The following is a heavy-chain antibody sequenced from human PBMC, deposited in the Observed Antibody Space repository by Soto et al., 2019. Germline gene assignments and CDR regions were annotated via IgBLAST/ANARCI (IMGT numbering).Heavy chain of an antibody. V-gene: IGHV3-30-3*01. J-gene: IGHJ4*02. CDR3: ARTTAVAGTPEFDY. CDR2: ISYDGSSK. Sequence: QLQLVESGGGVVQPGGSLRLSCVASGFSFSSFSLRWVRQAPGKGLEWLALISYDGSSKYNADSVKGRFTISRENSNNTLYLQLSSLRPEDTAVYYCARTTAVAGTPEFDYWGQGALVTVSS. CDR1: GFSFSSFS. D-gene: IGHD6-19*01.